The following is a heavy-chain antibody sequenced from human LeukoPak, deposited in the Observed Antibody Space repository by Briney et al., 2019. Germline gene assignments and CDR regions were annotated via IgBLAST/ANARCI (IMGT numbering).Heavy chain of an antibody. CDR3: AKDRQKYYDILTGYYIFDY. Sequence: PGGSLRLSCAASGFTFSSYAMSWVRQAPGKGLEWVSAISGSGGSTYYADSVKGRFTISRDNSKNTLYLQMNSLRAEDTAVHYCAKDRQKYYDILTGYYIFDYWGQGTLVTVSS. J-gene: IGHJ4*02. CDR1: GFTFSSYA. V-gene: IGHV3-23*01. D-gene: IGHD3-9*01. CDR2: ISGSGGST.